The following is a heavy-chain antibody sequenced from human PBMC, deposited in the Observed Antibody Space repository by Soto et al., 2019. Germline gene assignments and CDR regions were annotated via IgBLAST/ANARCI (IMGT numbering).Heavy chain of an antibody. D-gene: IGHD1-1*01. J-gene: IGHJ6*02. V-gene: IGHV3-30-3*01. Sequence: QVQLVESGGGVVQPGRSLRLSCAASGFTFSSYAMHWVRQAPGKGLEWVAVISYDGSNKYYADSVKGRFTISRDNSKNTLYLQMNSLRAEDTAVYYCARDRLRYNWNDFPYYDSGMDGWGQGPTVTVSS. CDR1: GFTFSSYA. CDR3: ARDRLRYNWNDFPYYDSGMDG. CDR2: ISYDGSNK.